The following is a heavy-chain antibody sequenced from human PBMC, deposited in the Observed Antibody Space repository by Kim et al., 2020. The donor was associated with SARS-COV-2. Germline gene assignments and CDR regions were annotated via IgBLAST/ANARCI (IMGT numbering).Heavy chain of an antibody. J-gene: IGHJ6*02. CDR2: INHSGST. D-gene: IGHD5-18*01. V-gene: IGHV4-34*01. CDR1: GGSFSGYY. Sequence: SETLSLTCAVYGGSFSGYYWSWIRQPPGKGLEWIGEINHSGSTNYNPSLKSRVTISVDTSKNQFSLKLSSVTAADTAVYYCARVKRWLQPIGYYYYYGMDVWGQGTTVTVSS. CDR3: ARVKRWLQPIGYYYYYGMDV.